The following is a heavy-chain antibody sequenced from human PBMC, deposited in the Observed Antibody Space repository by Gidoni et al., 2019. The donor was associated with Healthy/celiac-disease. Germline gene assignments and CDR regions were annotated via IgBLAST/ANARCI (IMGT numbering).Heavy chain of an antibody. V-gene: IGHV3-21*01. J-gene: IGHJ4*02. Sequence: EVQLVESGGGLVKPGGSLSISCAASGFTFSSYSMNWVRQAPGKGLEWVSSISSSSSYIYYADSVKGRFTISRDNAKNSLYLQMNSLRAEDTAVYYCARVSQWLAFDYWGQGTLVTVSS. CDR2: ISSSSSYI. CDR3: ARVSQWLAFDY. D-gene: IGHD6-19*01. CDR1: GFTFSSYS.